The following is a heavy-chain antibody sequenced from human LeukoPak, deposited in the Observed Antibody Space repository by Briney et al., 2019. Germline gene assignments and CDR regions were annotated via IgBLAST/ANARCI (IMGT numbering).Heavy chain of an antibody. Sequence: SETLSPTCTVSGGSISSSSYYWGWIRQPPGKGLEWIGSIYYSGSTYYNPSLKSRVTISVDTSKNQFSLKLSSVTAADTAVYYCARHSGSYSGYMDVWGKGTTVTVSS. V-gene: IGHV4-39*01. CDR2: IYYSGST. CDR1: GGSISSSSYY. CDR3: ARHSGSYSGYMDV. J-gene: IGHJ6*03. D-gene: IGHD1-26*01.